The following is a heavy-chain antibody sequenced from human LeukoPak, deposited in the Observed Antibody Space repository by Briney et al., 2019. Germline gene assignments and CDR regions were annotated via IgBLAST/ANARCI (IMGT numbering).Heavy chain of an antibody. J-gene: IGHJ6*03. V-gene: IGHV3-30*03. Sequence: PGGSLRLSCAASGFTFSSYGMHWVRQAPGKGLEWVAVISYDGSNKYYADSVKGRFTISRDNSKNTLYLQMNSLRAEDTAVYYCAREASWYYYYYYMDVWGKGTTVTVSS. CDR3: AREASWYYYYYYMDV. CDR2: ISYDGSNK. CDR1: GFTFSSYG.